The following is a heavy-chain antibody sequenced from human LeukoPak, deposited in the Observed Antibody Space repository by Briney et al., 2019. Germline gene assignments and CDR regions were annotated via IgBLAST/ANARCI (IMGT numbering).Heavy chain of an antibody. D-gene: IGHD6-19*01. V-gene: IGHV3-23*01. Sequence: GGSLRLSCAASGFTFRNYDMSWVRQAPGKGLEWVSVVSGSGSSTYYADSVKGRFTISRDNSKNTLYLQMNSLRAEDTAVYYCAKTALAVAGIVPVESELDYWGQGTLVTVSS. CDR2: VSGSGSST. CDR3: AKTALAVAGIVPVESELDY. J-gene: IGHJ4*02. CDR1: GFTFRNYD.